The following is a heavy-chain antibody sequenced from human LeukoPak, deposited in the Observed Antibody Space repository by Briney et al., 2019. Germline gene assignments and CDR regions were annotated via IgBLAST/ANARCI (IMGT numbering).Heavy chain of an antibody. CDR2: INHSGST. D-gene: IGHD3-10*01. CDR1: GGSFSGYY. CDR3: ARHSYYYGSGSYYPRWFDP. V-gene: IGHV4-34*01. Sequence: SSETLSLTCAVYGGSFSGYYWSWIRQPPGKGLEWIGEINHSGSTNYNPSLKSRVTISVDTSKNQFSLKLSSVTAADTAVYYCARHSYYYGSGSYYPRWFDPWGQGTLVTVSS. J-gene: IGHJ5*02.